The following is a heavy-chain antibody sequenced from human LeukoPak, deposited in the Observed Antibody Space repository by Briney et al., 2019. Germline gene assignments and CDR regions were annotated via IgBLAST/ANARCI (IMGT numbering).Heavy chain of an antibody. CDR2: ISYDGSNK. CDR3: AKMAERWLRILYYFDY. V-gene: IGHV3-30*18. CDR1: GFTFSSYA. J-gene: IGHJ4*02. Sequence: GGSLRLSCAASGFTFSSYAMHWVRQAPGKGLEWVAVISYDGSNKYYADSVKGRFTISRDNSKNTLYLQMNSLRAEDTAVYYCAKMAERWLRILYYFDYWGQGTLVTVSS. D-gene: IGHD5-24*01.